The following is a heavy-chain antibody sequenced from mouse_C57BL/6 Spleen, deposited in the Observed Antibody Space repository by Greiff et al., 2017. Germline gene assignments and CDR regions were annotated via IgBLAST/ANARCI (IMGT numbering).Heavy chain of an antibody. CDR3: ARQLRPVYYFDY. CDR2: IDPSDSYT. Sequence: QVQLKQPGAELVRPGTSVKLSCKASGYTFTSYWMHWVKQRPGQGLEWIGVIDPSDSYTNYNQKFKGKATLTVDTSSSTAYMQLSSLTSEDSAVYYCARQLRPVYYFDYWGQGTTLTVSS. D-gene: IGHD3-2*02. V-gene: IGHV1-59*01. CDR1: GYTFTSYW. J-gene: IGHJ2*01.